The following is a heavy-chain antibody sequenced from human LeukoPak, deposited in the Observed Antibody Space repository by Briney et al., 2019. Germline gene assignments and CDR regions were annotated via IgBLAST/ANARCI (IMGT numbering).Heavy chain of an antibody. D-gene: IGHD6-19*01. Sequence: GRSLRLSCAASGFTFSSYGMHWVRQAPGKGLEWVAVIWYDGSNKYYADSVKGRFTISRDNSKNTLYLQMNSLRAEDTAVYYCAKGDERVAGDGYYFDYWGQGTLVTVSS. J-gene: IGHJ4*02. V-gene: IGHV3-33*06. CDR3: AKGDERVAGDGYYFDY. CDR1: GFTFSSYG. CDR2: IWYDGSNK.